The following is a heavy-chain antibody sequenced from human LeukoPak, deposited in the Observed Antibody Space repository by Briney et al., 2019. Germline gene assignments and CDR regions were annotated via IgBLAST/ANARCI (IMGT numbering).Heavy chain of an antibody. CDR2: ISGSGGST. V-gene: IGHV3-23*01. CDR1: GFTFDDYA. CDR3: AKAGVRGSGSYRDY. D-gene: IGHD3-10*01. J-gene: IGHJ4*02. Sequence: GRSLRLSCAASGFTFDDYAMHWVRQAPGKGLEWVSAISGSGGSTYYADSVKGRFTISRDNSKNTLYLQMNSLRDEDTAVYYCAKAGVRGSGSYRDYWGQGTLVTVSS.